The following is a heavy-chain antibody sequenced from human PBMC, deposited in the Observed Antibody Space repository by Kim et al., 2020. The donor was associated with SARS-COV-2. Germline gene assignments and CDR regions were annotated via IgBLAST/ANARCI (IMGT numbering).Heavy chain of an antibody. CDR3: ARHVRSGLYRLNAFDI. V-gene: IGHV4-39*01. J-gene: IGHJ3*02. Sequence: PSLECRVTMSVDTSENQFSLKLGSVTAADTALYFCARHVRSGLYRLNAFDIWGQGTMVTVSS. D-gene: IGHD6-19*01.